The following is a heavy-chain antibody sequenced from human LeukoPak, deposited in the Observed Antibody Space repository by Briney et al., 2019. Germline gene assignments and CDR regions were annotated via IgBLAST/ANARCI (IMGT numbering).Heavy chain of an antibody. J-gene: IGHJ6*04. CDR3: ARDVAAAATRKENYYGLDV. V-gene: IGHV4-38-2*02. Sequence: SETLSHTCAVSGYSISNDYYWGWIRQPPGKGLEWIGSIYHSGSTYYNPSLKSRLTISVDTSKNQFSLKVTSVTAADTAVYYCARDVAAAATRKENYYGLDVWGKGTTVTVSS. CDR2: IYHSGST. D-gene: IGHD6-13*01. CDR1: GYSISNDYY.